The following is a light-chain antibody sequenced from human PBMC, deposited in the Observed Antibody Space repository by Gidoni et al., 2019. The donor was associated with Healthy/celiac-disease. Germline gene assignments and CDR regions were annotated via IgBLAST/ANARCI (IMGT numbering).Light chain of an antibody. Sequence: DIVMTQSPDSLAVSLGERATINCKSSQSVLYSSNNKNSLAWYQQKPGQPPKLLIYWASTRESGVPDRFSGSGSGTDFTLTISSLQAEDVAVYYCQQYYSTPTWTFGQGTKVELK. V-gene: IGKV4-1*01. CDR3: QQYYSTPTWT. J-gene: IGKJ1*01. CDR2: WAS. CDR1: QSVLYSSNNKNS.